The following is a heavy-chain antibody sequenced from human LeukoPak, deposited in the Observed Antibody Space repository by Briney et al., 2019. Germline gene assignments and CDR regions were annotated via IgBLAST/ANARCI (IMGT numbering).Heavy chain of an antibody. V-gene: IGHV3-30*18. CDR1: GFTFSSYG. Sequence: GGSLRLSCAASGFTFSSYGMHWVRQAPGKGLEWVAVISYDGSNKYYADSVKGRFTISRDNSKNSLFLQMNSLRAEDTAVYYCAKDSGLVRIYYYYGMDVWGQGTTVTVSS. CDR2: ISYDGSNK. D-gene: IGHD3/OR15-3a*01. CDR3: AKDSGLVRIYYYYGMDV. J-gene: IGHJ6*02.